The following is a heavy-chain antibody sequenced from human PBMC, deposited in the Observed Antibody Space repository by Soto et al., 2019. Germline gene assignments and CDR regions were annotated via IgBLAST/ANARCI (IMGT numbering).Heavy chain of an antibody. CDR2: VNSDGSIT. Sequence: EVQLVESVGGLVQPGGSLRLSCAASGFDFTNSWMHWVRQAPGMGLVWVSHVNSDGSITTYADSVRGRFTISRDNAKNTVYLQMNSLRVEDTAVYYCTSDQRYSSAVWGQGALITVSS. V-gene: IGHV3-74*01. J-gene: IGHJ4*02. CDR1: GFDFTNSW. D-gene: IGHD5-12*01. CDR3: TSDQRYSSAV.